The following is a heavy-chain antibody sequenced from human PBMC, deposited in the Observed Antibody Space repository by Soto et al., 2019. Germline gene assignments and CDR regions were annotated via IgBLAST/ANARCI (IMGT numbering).Heavy chain of an antibody. CDR2: IYNNGRT. Sequence: QVQLQESGPRLVKPSETLSLTCTVSGGSISSSSWSWIRQPPGRGLEWIGYIYNNGRTDYNPSLKSRVTISVDTSKTHFSLKLSSVTPADTAVYYCARARFCTSPSCYHYFDFWGREPWSPSPQ. CDR3: ARARFCTSPSCYHYFDF. J-gene: IGHJ4*02. D-gene: IGHD2-2*01. V-gene: IGHV4-59*01. CDR1: GGSISSSS.